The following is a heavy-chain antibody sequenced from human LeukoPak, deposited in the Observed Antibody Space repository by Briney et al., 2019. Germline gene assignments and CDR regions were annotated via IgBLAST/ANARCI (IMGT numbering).Heavy chain of an antibody. D-gene: IGHD5-18*01. CDR2: IYYSGST. Sequence: SQTLSLTCTVSGGSISSGSHYWGWIRQPPGKGLEWIGSIYYSGSTYYNPSLKSRVTISVDTSKNQFSLKLSSVTAADTAVYYCARRSGYSYGFDYWGQGTLVTVSS. CDR3: ARRSGYSYGFDY. V-gene: IGHV4-39*01. CDR1: GGSISSGSHY. J-gene: IGHJ4*02.